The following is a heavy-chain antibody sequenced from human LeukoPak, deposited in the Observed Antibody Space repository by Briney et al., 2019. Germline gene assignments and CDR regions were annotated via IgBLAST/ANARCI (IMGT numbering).Heavy chain of an antibody. CDR1: GFTFSTYA. V-gene: IGHV3-23*01. CDR2: ISGSGVTT. CDR3: AKDFLGSIPDAFDI. J-gene: IGHJ3*02. D-gene: IGHD7-27*01. Sequence: GGSLRLSCAASGFTFSTYAMSWVRQAPGKGLEWVSGISGSGVTTHYADSVKGRFTISRDNSKNTLYLQMNSLRADDTAVYYCAKDFLGSIPDAFDIWGQGTMVTVSS.